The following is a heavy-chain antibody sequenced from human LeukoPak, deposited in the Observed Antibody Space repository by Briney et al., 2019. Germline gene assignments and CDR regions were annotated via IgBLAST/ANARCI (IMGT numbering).Heavy chain of an antibody. J-gene: IGHJ4*02. CDR3: ARVGDYIVATGFDY. CDR1: GFTFSSYA. Sequence: PGRSLRLSCAASGFTFSSYAMHWVRQAPGKGLEWVAVISYDGSNKYYADSVKGRFTISRDNSKNTLYLQMNSLRAEDTAVYYCARVGDYIVATGFDYWGQGTLVTVSS. D-gene: IGHD5-12*01. CDR2: ISYDGSNK. V-gene: IGHV3-30*04.